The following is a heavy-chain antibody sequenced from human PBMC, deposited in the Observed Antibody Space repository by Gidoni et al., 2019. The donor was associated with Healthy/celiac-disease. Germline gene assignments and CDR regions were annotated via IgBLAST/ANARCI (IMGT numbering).Heavy chain of an antibody. CDR1: GGSISSYY. CDR2: IYYSGST. V-gene: IGHV4-59*08. Sequence: QVQLQESGPGLVQPSETLSLTCTVAGGSISSYYWSWIRQPPGKGLEWIGYIYYSGSTNYNPSLKSRFTISVDTSKNQFSLKLSSVTAADTAVYYCATPGPHYSGYGPFYMDVWGKGTTVTVSS. CDR3: ATPGPHYSGYGPFYMDV. J-gene: IGHJ6*03. D-gene: IGHD5-12*01.